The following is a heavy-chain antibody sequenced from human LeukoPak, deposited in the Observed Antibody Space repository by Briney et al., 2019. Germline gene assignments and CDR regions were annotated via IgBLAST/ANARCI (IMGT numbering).Heavy chain of an antibody. Sequence: ASVKVSCKASGYTFTSYGISWVRQAPGQGLEWMGWINPNSGGTNYAQKFQGRVTMTRDTSISTAYMELSRLRSDDTAVYYCARDGSAGVDPWGQGTLVTVSS. CDR3: ARDGSAGVDP. CDR1: GYTFTSYG. J-gene: IGHJ5*02. CDR2: INPNSGGT. V-gene: IGHV1-2*02. D-gene: IGHD3-3*01.